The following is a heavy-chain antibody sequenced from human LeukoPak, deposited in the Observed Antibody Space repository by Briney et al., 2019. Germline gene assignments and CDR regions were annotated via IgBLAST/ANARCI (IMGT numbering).Heavy chain of an antibody. D-gene: IGHD6-19*01. Sequence: QPEGSLRLSWVAAGFTVSSKCIAWVRQGPGKGLEWVSFINSGGTTMYADSVKGRFTISRDFSKNTLNLQMNSLRAEDTAVYYCATIVSDSSGWCHFDRWGQGALVTVSS. CDR1: GFTVSSKC. V-gene: IGHV3-66*01. CDR3: ATIVSDSSGWCHFDR. CDR2: INSGGTT. J-gene: IGHJ4*02.